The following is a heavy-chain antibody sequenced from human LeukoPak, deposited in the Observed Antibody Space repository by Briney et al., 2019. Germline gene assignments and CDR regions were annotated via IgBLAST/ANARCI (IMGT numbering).Heavy chain of an antibody. Sequence: GGSLRLSCAASGFTFSSYAMHWVRQAPGKGLEWVAVISYDGSNKYYADSVKGRFTISRDNSKNTLYLQMNSLRAEDTAVYYCARSPHKRGQWLVPDYWGQGTLVTVSS. CDR2: ISYDGSNK. V-gene: IGHV3-30-3*01. D-gene: IGHD6-19*01. CDR1: GFTFSSYA. CDR3: ARSPHKRGQWLVPDY. J-gene: IGHJ4*02.